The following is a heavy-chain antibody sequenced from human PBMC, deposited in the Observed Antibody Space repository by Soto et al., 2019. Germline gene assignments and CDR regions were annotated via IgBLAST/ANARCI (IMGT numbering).Heavy chain of an antibody. V-gene: IGHV5-10-1*01. CDR2: IDPSDSYT. J-gene: IGHJ6*02. Sequence: PGESLKISCKGPGYSFTSYWISWVRQMPGKGLEWMGRIDPSDSYTNYSPSFQGHVTISADKSISTAYLQWSSLKASDTAMYYCARLAAAGPYYCGMDVWGQGTTVTVSS. D-gene: IGHD6-13*01. CDR1: GYSFTSYW. CDR3: ARLAAAGPYYCGMDV.